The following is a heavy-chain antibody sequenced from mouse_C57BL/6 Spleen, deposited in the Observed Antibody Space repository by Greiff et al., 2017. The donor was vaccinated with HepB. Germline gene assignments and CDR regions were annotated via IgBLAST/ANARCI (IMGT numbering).Heavy chain of an antibody. V-gene: IGHV5-9-1*02. CDR3: TREREYDYDERAFAY. J-gene: IGHJ3*01. CDR1: GFTFSSYA. Sequence: EVKFVESGEGLVKPGGSLKLSCAASGFTFSSYAMSWVRQTPEKRLEWVAYISSGGDYIYYADTVKGRFTISRDNARNTLYLQMSSLKSEDTAMYYGTREREYDYDERAFAYWGQGTLVTVSA. D-gene: IGHD2-4*01. CDR2: ISSGGDYI.